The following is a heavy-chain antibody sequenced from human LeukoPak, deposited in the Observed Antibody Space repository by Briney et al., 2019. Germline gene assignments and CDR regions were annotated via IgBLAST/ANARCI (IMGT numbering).Heavy chain of an antibody. CDR1: GFTFSDYY. CDR2: ISSSGSTI. D-gene: IGHD5-18*01. Sequence: PGGSLRLSCAASGFTFSDYYMSWIRQAPGKGLEWVSYISSSGSTIYYADSVKGRFTISRDNAKNSLYLQMNSLRAEDTAVYYCARDLHASDTAMDTDYFDYWGQGTLVTVSS. V-gene: IGHV3-11*04. J-gene: IGHJ4*02. CDR3: ARDLHASDTAMDTDYFDY.